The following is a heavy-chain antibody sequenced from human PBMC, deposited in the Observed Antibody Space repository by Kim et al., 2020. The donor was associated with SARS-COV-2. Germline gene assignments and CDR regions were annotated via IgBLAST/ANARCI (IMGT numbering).Heavy chain of an antibody. CDR3: ARDRGSPLVPGYMDV. Sequence: GGSLRLSCAASGFTFSSYAMHWVRQAPGKGLEWVAVISYDGSNKYYADSVKGRFTISRDNSKNTLYLQMNSLRAEDTAVYYCARDRGSPLVPGYMDVWG. D-gene: IGHD3-16*01. J-gene: IGHJ6*03. V-gene: IGHV3-30-3*01. CDR2: ISYDGSNK. CDR1: GFTFSSYA.